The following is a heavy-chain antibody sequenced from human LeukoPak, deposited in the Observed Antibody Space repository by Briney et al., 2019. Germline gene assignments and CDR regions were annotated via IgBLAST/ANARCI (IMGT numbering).Heavy chain of an antibody. CDR1: GGSISSGDYY. V-gene: IGHV4-30-4*01. CDR3: ARAGSGTMVRGVIILFDY. J-gene: IGHJ4*02. CDR2: IYYSGST. D-gene: IGHD3-10*01. Sequence: SETLSLTCTVSGGSISSGDYYWSWIRQPPGKGLEWIGYIYYSGSTYYNPSLKSRVTISVDTSKNQFSLKLSSVTAADTAVYYCARAGSGTMVRGVIILFDYWGQETLVTVSS.